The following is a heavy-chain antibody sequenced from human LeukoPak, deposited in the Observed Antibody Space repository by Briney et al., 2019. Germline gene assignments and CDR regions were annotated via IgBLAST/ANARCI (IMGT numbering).Heavy chain of an antibody. Sequence: PSETLSLTCVVNNGSFTEYFWSWLRQPPGKGLEWIGEVYHSGSTNYNPSLKSRLSISTDMSKKQFSLQLTSVTAADTAVYFCARERFLGRLTRVLDTWGQGILVTVSS. V-gene: IGHV4-34*01. D-gene: IGHD3-3*01. CDR3: ARERFLGRLTRVLDT. CDR1: NGSFTEYF. CDR2: VYHSGST. J-gene: IGHJ5*02.